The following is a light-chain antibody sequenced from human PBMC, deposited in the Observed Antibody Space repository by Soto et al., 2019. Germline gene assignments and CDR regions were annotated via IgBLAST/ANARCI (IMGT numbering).Light chain of an antibody. V-gene: IGLV1-44*01. J-gene: IGLJ2*01. CDR2: RNN. CDR1: SSNIGSNT. CDR3: AAWDDSLNGVV. Sequence: QSVLTQPPSASGTPGQRVTISCSGSSSNIGSNTVNWYQQLPGTAPKLLIYRNNQRPSGVPDRFSGSKSGASVSLAISGLQSEDEADYYCAAWDDSLNGVVFGGGTKLTVL.